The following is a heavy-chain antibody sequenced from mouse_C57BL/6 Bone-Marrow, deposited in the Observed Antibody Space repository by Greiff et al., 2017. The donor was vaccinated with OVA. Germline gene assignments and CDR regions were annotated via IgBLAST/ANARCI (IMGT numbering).Heavy chain of an antibody. CDR3: ARERNGNLYYFDY. CDR1: GFTFSSYA. Sequence: DVKLVESGGGLVKPGGSLKLSCAASGFTFSSYAMSWVRQTPEKRLEWVATISDGGSYTYYPDNVKGRFTISRDNAKNNLYLQMSHLKSEDTAMYYGARERNGNLYYFDYWGQGTTLTVSS. V-gene: IGHV5-4*01. D-gene: IGHD2-1*01. CDR2: ISDGGSYT. J-gene: IGHJ2*01.